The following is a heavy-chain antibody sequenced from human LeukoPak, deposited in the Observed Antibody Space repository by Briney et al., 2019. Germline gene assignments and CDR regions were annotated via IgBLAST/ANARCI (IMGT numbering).Heavy chain of an antibody. CDR1: GYSFTNYW. CDR3: ARGGYCSGGSCCDFDY. Sequence: GESLKISCKGSGYSFTNYWIGWVRQMPGKGLEWMGIIYPGDSDTRYSPSFQGQVTISADKSISTAYLQWSSLKASDTAMYYCARGGYCSGGSCCDFDYWGQGTLVTVSS. V-gene: IGHV5-51*01. CDR2: IYPGDSDT. D-gene: IGHD2-15*01. J-gene: IGHJ4*02.